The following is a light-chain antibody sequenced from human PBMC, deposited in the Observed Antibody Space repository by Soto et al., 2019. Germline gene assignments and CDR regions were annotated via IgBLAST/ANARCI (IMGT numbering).Light chain of an antibody. V-gene: IGKV3-15*01. CDR3: QQYNNWPWT. J-gene: IGKJ1*01. CDR2: GAS. Sequence: EIVMTQSPATLSVSPGGRATLSCRASQRISDTLAWYQQKPGQAPRLLIHGASTRAPGFPARFSGSGSGTDFTLTIISLQSEDFTVYYCQQYNNWPWTFGQGTKVEIK. CDR1: QRISDT.